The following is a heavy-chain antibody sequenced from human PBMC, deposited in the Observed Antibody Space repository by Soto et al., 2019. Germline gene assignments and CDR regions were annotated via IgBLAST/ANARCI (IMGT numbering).Heavy chain of an antibody. CDR1: GYSFTSYW. Sequence: GASLKISCKGSGYSFTSYWIGWVRQMPGKSLEWMGINYPGDSDTRYSPSFQGQVTISADKSISTAYLQWSSLKASDTAMYYCARHYCSGGSCYSAPNYYYYYGMDVWGQGTTVTVSS. CDR3: ARHYCSGGSCYSAPNYYYYYGMDV. V-gene: IGHV5-51*01. CDR2: NYPGDSDT. J-gene: IGHJ6*02. D-gene: IGHD2-15*01.